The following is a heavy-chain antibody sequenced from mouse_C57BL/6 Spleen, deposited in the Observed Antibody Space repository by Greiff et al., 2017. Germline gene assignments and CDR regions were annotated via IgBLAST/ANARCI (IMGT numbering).Heavy chain of an antibody. V-gene: IGHV1-50*01. CDR2: IDPSDSYT. J-gene: IGHJ3*01. CDR1: GYTFTSYW. Sequence: QVQLQQPGAELVKPGASVKLSCKASGYTFTSYWMQWVKQRPGQGLEWIGEIDPSDSYTNYNQKFKGKATLTVDTSSSTAYMQLSSLTSEDSAVYYCASGGYGYDVGWFAYWGQGTLVTVSA. D-gene: IGHD2-2*01. CDR3: ASGGYGYDVGWFAY.